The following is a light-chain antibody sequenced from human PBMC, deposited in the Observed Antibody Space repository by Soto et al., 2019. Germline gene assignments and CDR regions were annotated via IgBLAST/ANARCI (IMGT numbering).Light chain of an antibody. V-gene: IGLV2-14*01. CDR2: DVS. Sequence: QSALTQPASVSGSPGQSITISCTGTSSDVGGYNYVSWYQQHPGKAPKLMIYDVSNRPSGVSNRFSGSKSGNTASLTISGLHAEDEADYYCSSYTSSSWVFGGGTKVTVL. CDR3: SSYTSSSWV. J-gene: IGLJ3*02. CDR1: SSDVGGYNY.